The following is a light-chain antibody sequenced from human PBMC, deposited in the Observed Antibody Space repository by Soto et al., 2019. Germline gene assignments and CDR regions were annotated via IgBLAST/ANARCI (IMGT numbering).Light chain of an antibody. CDR1: ESVSNN. V-gene: IGKV3-15*01. J-gene: IGKJ4*01. CDR3: QQYNNWPLT. CDR2: HAI. Sequence: EIVMTQSPATLSVSPGERVTLSCRASESVSNNVAWYQQKPGQAPRLLIYHAITRTTGIPARFSGSRSGTELTLTISSLQSEDFAIYYCQQYNNWPLTFGGGTKVEI.